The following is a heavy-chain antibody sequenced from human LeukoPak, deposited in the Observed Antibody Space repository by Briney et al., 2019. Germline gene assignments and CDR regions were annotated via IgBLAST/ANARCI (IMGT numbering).Heavy chain of an antibody. CDR1: GYTFTGYY. Sequence: GASVKVSCKASGYTFTGYYMHWVRQAPGQGLEWMGWVNPNSGGTKYAQKFQGRVTMTRHTSISTAYMELSRLRSDDTAVYYCARGRGSYYPFDYWGQGTLVTVSS. J-gene: IGHJ4*02. D-gene: IGHD1-26*01. CDR2: VNPNSGGT. CDR3: ARGRGSYYPFDY. V-gene: IGHV1-2*02.